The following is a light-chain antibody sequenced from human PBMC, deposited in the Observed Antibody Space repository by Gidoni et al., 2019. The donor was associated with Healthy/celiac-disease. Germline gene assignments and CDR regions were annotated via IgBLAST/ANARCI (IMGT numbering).Light chain of an antibody. CDR2: KAS. CDR3: QQYNRYLYT. CDR1: QSIGSW. Sequence: DIQLSQSPPTLSASVGDRVTITGSARQSIGSWLAWYQQKPGKAPKLMIYKASSLERGVPSRFSGSGSGTEFTLTISRLQPDDFASYYCQQYNRYLYTFXXXTKLEIK. J-gene: IGKJ2*01. V-gene: IGKV1-5*03.